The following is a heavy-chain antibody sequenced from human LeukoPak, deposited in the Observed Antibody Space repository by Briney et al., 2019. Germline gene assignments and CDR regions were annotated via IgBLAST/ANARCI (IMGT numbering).Heavy chain of an antibody. J-gene: IGHJ6*04. CDR1: GFTFSSYG. Sequence: PGGSLRLSCAASGFTFSSYGMSWVSGSGGSTYYADSVKGRFTISRDNSKNTLYLQMNSLRAEDTAVYYCAKESSIAATDVWGKGTTVTISS. D-gene: IGHD6-13*01. CDR2: GSGGST. CDR3: AKESSIAATDV. V-gene: IGHV3-23*01.